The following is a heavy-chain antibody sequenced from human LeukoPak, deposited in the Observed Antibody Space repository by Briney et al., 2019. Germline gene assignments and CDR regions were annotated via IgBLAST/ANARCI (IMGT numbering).Heavy chain of an antibody. CDR1: GGSISSYY. CDR3: ARGRSSSWYVYYYMDV. J-gene: IGHJ6*03. D-gene: IGHD6-13*01. Sequence: SETLSLTCTVFGGSISSYYWSWIRQPPGKGLEWIGYIYYSGSTNYNPSLKSRVTISVDTSKNQFSLKLSSVTAADTAVYYCARGRSSSWYVYYYMDVWGKGTTVTVSS. V-gene: IGHV4-59*01. CDR2: IYYSGST.